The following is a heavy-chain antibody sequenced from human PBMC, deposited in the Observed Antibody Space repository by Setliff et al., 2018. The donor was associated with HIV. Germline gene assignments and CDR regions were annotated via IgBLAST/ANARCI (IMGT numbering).Heavy chain of an antibody. CDR1: GFSFRNFG. J-gene: IGHJ4*02. Sequence: GGSLRLSCTASGFSFRNFGMTWVRQAPGKGLEWVSGISESGANTYYADSVKGRFTISRDNSKNTLYLQMDSLRAEDTAVYYCAKVPSYWGQGTLVTVSS. V-gene: IGHV3-23*01. CDR3: AKVPSY. CDR2: ISESGANT.